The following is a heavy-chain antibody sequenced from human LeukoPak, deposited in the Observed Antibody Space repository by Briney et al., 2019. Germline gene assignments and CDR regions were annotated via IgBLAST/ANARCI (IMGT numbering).Heavy chain of an antibody. V-gene: IGHV4-39*07. CDR3: ARGGAYCSGGSCYLFDY. J-gene: IGHJ4*02. CDR2: IYYSGTT. Sequence: PSETLSLTCTVSGGSISSSSYYWGWIRQPPGKGLEWIGTIYYSGTTYYNPSLKSRVTISVDTSKNKFSLKLTSVTAADTAVYYCARGGAYCSGGSCYLFDYWGQGILVTVSS. CDR1: GGSISSSSYY. D-gene: IGHD2-15*01.